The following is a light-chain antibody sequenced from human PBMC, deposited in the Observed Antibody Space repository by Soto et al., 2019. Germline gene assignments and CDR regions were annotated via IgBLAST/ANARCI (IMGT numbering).Light chain of an antibody. CDR2: DAS. J-gene: IGKJ1*01. Sequence: EIVLTQSPGTLSLSPGERATLSCRASQSVSNNYLAWYQQRPGQAPRLLIYDASSRATGIPDRFSGSGSGTDFTLTISRLEPGDFAEYYCQHYGGSTWTFGQGTKVDSK. V-gene: IGKV3-20*01. CDR1: QSVSNNY. CDR3: QHYGGSTWT.